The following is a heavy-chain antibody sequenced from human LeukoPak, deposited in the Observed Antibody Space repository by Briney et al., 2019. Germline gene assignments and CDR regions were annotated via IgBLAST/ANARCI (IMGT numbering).Heavy chain of an antibody. CDR1: GGSFSGYY. Sequence: PSETLSLTCAVYGGSFSGYYWSWIRQPPGKGLEWIGEINHSGSTNYNPPLKSRVTISVDTSKNQFSLKLSSVTAADTAVYYCSGEIGEGFDYWGQGTLVTVSS. CDR3: SGEIGEGFDY. D-gene: IGHD3-10*01. V-gene: IGHV4-34*01. CDR2: INHSGST. J-gene: IGHJ4*02.